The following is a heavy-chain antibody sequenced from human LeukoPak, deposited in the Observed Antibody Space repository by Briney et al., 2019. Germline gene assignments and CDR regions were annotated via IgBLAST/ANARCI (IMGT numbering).Heavy chain of an antibody. CDR2: ISSNGGST. CDR3: ARGSWTTVTTPLDY. V-gene: IGHV3-64*01. J-gene: IGHJ4*02. Sequence: GGSLRLSCAASGFTFSNYAMHWVRQAPGKRLEYVSAISSNGGSTYYANSVKGRFTISRDNSKNTLYLQMGSLRAEDMAVYYCARGSWTTVTTPLDYWGQGTLVTVSS. D-gene: IGHD4-17*01. CDR1: GFTFSNYA.